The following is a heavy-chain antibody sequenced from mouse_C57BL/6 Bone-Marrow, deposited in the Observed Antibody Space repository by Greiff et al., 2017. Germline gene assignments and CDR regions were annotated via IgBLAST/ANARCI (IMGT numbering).Heavy chain of an antibody. J-gene: IGHJ4*01. Sequence: QVQLQQSGPELVKPGASVKISCKASGYTFTDYYINWVKQRPGQGLEWIGWIFPGSGSTYYNEKFKGKATLTVDKSSSTAYMLLSSLTSEDSAVYFCASIYYYGSSPYYYAMDYWGQGTSVTVSS. CDR2: IFPGSGST. CDR1: GYTFTDYY. CDR3: ASIYYYGSSPYYYAMDY. V-gene: IGHV1-75*01. D-gene: IGHD1-1*01.